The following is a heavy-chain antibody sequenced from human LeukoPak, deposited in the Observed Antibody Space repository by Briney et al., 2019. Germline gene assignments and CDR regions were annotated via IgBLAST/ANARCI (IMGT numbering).Heavy chain of an antibody. J-gene: IGHJ4*02. CDR2: ISSDGSST. Sequence: GGSLRLSCTVSGFTVSSNSMSWVRQAPGKGPVWVSRISSDGSSTTYADSMKGRFTISRDNAKNTLYLQMNSLRAEDTAVYYCARIISGWFSFDFWGLGTLVTVSS. CDR1: GFTVSSNS. CDR3: ARIISGWFSFDF. D-gene: IGHD6-19*01. V-gene: IGHV3-74*01.